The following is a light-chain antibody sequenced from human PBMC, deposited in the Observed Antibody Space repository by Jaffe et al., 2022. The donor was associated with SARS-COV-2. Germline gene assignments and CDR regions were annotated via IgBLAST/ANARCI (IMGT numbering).Light chain of an antibody. CDR3: STWDGSLNGLL. V-gene: IGLV1-44*01. CDR1: SSNIGSNT. J-gene: IGLJ3*02. CDR2: STD. Sequence: QSVLTQPPSVSGTPGQRITISCSGGSSNIGSNTVNWYQQFPGTAPKVLIYSTDQRPSGVPDRFSGSKSGTSASLAISGLQSDDEAEYYCSTWDGSLNGLLFGGGTKLTVL.